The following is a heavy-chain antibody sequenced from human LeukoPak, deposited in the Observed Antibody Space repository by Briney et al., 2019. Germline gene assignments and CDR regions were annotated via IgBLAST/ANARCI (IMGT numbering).Heavy chain of an antibody. CDR3: ARTKRDIVVVPAASVLGDLYFDY. CDR1: GFTFSSYS. Sequence: GGSLRLSCAASGFTFSSYSMNWVRQAPGKGLEWVSSISSSSSYIYYADSVKGRFTISRDNAKNSLYLQMDSLRAEDTAVYYCARTKRDIVVVPAASVLGDLYFDYWGQGTLVTVSS. J-gene: IGHJ4*02. CDR2: ISSSSSYI. D-gene: IGHD2-2*01. V-gene: IGHV3-21*01.